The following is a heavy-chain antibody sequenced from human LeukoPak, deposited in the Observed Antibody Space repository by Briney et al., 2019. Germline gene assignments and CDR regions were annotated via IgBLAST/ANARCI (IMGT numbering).Heavy chain of an antibody. J-gene: IGHJ4*02. V-gene: IGHV4-34*01. CDR1: GGTFSGYY. CDR2: INHSEST. CDR3: ARGSWRASLSRRSGYDPVGFDY. Sequence: SETLSLTCAVYGGTFSGYYWSWIRQPPGKGLEWIGEINHSESTNYNPSLKSRVTISVDTSKNQFSLKLSSVTAADTAVYYCARGSWRASLSRRSGYDPVGFDYWGQGTLVTVSS. D-gene: IGHD5-12*01.